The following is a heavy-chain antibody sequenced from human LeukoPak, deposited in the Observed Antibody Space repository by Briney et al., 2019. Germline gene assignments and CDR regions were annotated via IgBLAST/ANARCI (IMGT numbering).Heavy chain of an antibody. D-gene: IGHD2-15*01. V-gene: IGHV1-69*06. J-gene: IGHJ4*02. CDR3: ARSTVAATQRHHYFDY. Sequence: SVKVSCKASGGTFSSYAIGWVRQAPGQGLEWMGGIIPIFGTANYAQKFQVRVTITADKSTSTAYMELSSLRSEDTAVYYCARSTVAATQRHHYFDYWGQGTLVTVSS. CDR2: IIPIFGTA. CDR1: GGTFSSYA.